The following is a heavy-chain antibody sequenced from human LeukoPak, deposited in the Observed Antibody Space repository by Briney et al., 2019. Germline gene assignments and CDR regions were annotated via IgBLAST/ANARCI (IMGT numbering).Heavy chain of an antibody. V-gene: IGHV3-66*01. D-gene: IGHD3-22*01. CDR2: IYSGGST. CDR1: GFAFSNSA. Sequence: GGSLRLSCAASGFAFSNSAMSWVRQAPGKGLEWVSVIYSGGSTFYVDSVKGRFTISRDNSQNTLYLQMNNLRAEDTAVYYCARDLGGRDYYDTSDYYWGQGALVTVSS. J-gene: IGHJ4*02. CDR3: ARDLGGRDYYDTSDYY.